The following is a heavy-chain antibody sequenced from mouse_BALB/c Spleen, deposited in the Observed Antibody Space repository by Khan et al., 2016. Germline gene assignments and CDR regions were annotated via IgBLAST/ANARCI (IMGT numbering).Heavy chain of an antibody. CDR1: GFSLTDYG. CDR3: AKPYGYYFDY. Sequence: QVQLMESGPGLVAPAQSLTITCTVSGFSLTDYGVSWIRQPPGKGLEWLGGIWGGRTPYYNSALKARLSISKDNSKSQSCLKMNSLQTDDTAMYYCAKPYGYYFDYWGQGTTLTVSA. J-gene: IGHJ2*01. D-gene: IGHD1-2*01. CDR2: IWGGRTP. V-gene: IGHV2-6-5*01.